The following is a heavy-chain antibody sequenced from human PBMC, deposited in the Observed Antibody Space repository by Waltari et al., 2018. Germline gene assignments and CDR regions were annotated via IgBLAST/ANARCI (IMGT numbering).Heavy chain of an antibody. CDR2: IIPIFGTA. D-gene: IGHD2-8*02. J-gene: IGHJ4*02. CDR3: ARDGHCTGGVCYPFDY. CDR1: GGTFSSYA. V-gene: IGHV1-69*08. Sequence: QVQLVQSGAEVKKPGSSVKVSCKASGGTFSSYAISWVRQAPGQGLEWMGRIIPIFGTANYAQKFQGRVTITADKSTSTAYMELSSLRSEDTAVYYCARDGHCTGGVCYPFDYWGQGTLVIVSS.